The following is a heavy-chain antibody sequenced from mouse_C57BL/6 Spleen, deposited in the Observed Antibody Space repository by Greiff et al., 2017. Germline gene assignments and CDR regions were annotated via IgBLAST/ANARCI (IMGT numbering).Heavy chain of an antibody. D-gene: IGHD2-2*01. CDR1: GFTFSSYG. CDR3: AGREGYYGYGGRYFDY. CDR2: ISSGGSYT. V-gene: IGHV5-6*02. Sequence: EVMLVEPGGDLVKPGGSLKLSCAASGFTFSSYGMPWVRQTPDKRLEWVATISSGGSYTYYPDSVKGRFTISRDNAKNTVYLQMSSLKSEDTAVYYCAGREGYYGYGGRYFDYWGQGTTLTVSS. J-gene: IGHJ2*01.